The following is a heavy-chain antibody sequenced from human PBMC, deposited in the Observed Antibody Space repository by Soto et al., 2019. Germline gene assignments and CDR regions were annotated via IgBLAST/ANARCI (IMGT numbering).Heavy chain of an antibody. Sequence: EVQVVESGGGLVQAGGSLRLFCAVSGFTFSSYEMNWVGQAPGKGLEWVSYIGTSGKTIYYADSVRGRFTISRDNAKNSLYLQMNSLRAEDTAVYFCARDPAIYSGKFDYGLDVWGRGTTVTVSS. CDR1: GFTFSSYE. CDR3: ARDPAIYSGKFDYGLDV. CDR2: IGTSGKTI. V-gene: IGHV3-48*03. D-gene: IGHD4-4*01. J-gene: IGHJ6*02.